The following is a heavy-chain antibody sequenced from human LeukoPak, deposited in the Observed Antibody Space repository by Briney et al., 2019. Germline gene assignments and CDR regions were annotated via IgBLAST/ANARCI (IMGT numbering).Heavy chain of an antibody. V-gene: IGHV7-4-1*02. CDR2: INTNTGKP. CDR1: GYTFSSYG. Sequence: ASVKVSCKASGYTFSSYGMNWVRQAPGQGLEWMGGINTNTGKPTYAQGFTGRFVFSLDTSVSTAYLQISSLKAEDTAVYYCARRDHSGSYQISPGDFDYWGQGTLVTVSS. D-gene: IGHD1-26*01. CDR3: ARRDHSGSYQISPGDFDY. J-gene: IGHJ4*02.